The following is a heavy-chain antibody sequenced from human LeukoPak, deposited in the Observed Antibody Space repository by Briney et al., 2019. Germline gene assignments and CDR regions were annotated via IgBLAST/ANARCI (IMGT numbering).Heavy chain of an antibody. V-gene: IGHV3-30*04. J-gene: IGHJ4*02. D-gene: IGHD3-22*01. CDR2: ISYDGSNK. CDR3: AKDLNYYDSSGYFY. CDR1: GFTFSSYA. Sequence: GGSLRLSCAASGFTFSSYAMHWVRQAPGKGLEWVAVISYDGSNKYYADSVKGRFTISRDNSKNTLYLQMNSLRAEDTAVYYCAKDLNYYDSSGYFYWGQGTLVTVSS.